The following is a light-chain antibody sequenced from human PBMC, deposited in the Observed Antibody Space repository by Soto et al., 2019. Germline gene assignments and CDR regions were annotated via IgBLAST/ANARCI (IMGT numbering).Light chain of an antibody. CDR1: QPITSRY. Sequence: IVLTQSPGTLSLSPGERATLSFRASQPITSRYLAWYQHQPGQAPRLLIYRTFARAPGIPDRFSGGGSGTDLTLTISRLEREYFAVYYCQQYDTSPPTFGQGTRLDIK. J-gene: IGKJ5*01. CDR2: RTF. CDR3: QQYDTSPPT. V-gene: IGKV3-20*01.